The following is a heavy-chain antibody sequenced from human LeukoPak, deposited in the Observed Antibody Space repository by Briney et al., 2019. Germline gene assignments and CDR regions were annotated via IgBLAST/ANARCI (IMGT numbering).Heavy chain of an antibody. CDR2: INSGGTTT. CDR1: GFAFSTYT. J-gene: IGHJ4*02. CDR3: LRGDSRDF. V-gene: IGHV3-21*06. Sequence: GGSLRLSCEACGFAFSTYTMNWARQAPGKGLEWVASINSGGTTTHYAFSVKGRFTISRDNAQNVLYLQMNGLRADGAAVYYCLRGDSRDFWGQGTLVTVSS. D-gene: IGHD3-22*01.